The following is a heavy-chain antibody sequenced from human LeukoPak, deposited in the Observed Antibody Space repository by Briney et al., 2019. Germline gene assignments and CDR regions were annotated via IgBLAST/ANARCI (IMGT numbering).Heavy chain of an antibody. D-gene: IGHD2-15*01. V-gene: IGHV1-24*01. CDR3: ATGTKADCSGGSCTNWFDP. CDR2: FDPEDGET. Sequence: ASVKVSCKVSGYTLTELSMHWVRRAPGKGLEWMGGFDPEDGETIYAQKFQGRVTMTEDTSTDTAYMELSSLRSEDTAVYYCATGTKADCSGGSCTNWFDPWGQGTLVTVSS. CDR1: GYTLTELS. J-gene: IGHJ5*02.